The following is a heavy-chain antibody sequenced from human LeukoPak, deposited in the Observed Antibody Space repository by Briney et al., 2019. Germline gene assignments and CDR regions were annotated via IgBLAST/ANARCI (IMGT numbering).Heavy chain of an antibody. CDR3: AKDQYSSGLDAFDI. CDR2: ISGRGGRT. CDR1: GFTLSSYA. V-gene: IGHV3-23*01. D-gene: IGHD6-19*01. J-gene: IGHJ3*02. Sequence: RPGGSLRLSCAASGFTLSSYAMSWVRQAPGKGLEWVSAISGRGGRTYYADSVKGRFTISGDNSKNTLYLQMNSLRAEDTAVYYCAKDQYSSGLDAFDIWGQGTMVTVSS.